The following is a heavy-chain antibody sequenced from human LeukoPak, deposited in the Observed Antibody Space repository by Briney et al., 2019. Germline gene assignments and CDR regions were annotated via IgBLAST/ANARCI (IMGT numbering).Heavy chain of an antibody. D-gene: IGHD3-9*01. CDR3: EDGIRDFDWLLYMGPDAFDI. J-gene: IGHJ3*02. CDR2: INHSRSA. CDR1: GGSFSGYY. Sequence: SETLSLTCAVYGGSFSGYYWSWIRQPPGKGLEWIGEINHSRSANYNPSLKSRVTISVDTSKNQFSLKLSFVTAADTFFFYSEDGIRDFDWLLYMGPDAFDIWGQGTMVTVSS. V-gene: IGHV4-34*01.